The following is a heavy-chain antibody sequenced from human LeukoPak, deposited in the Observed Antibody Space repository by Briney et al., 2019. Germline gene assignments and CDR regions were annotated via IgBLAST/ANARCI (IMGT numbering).Heavy chain of an antibody. CDR3: AREQSYSEEIVVVNPPFDY. J-gene: IGHJ4*02. Sequence: PGGSLRLSCAASGFTFSSYSMNWVRQAPGKGLEWVSYITSSTSTIYYADSVKGRFTISRDNAKNSLYLQMNSLRAEDTALYYCAREQSYSEEIVVVNPPFDYWGQGTLVTVSS. V-gene: IGHV3-48*01. D-gene: IGHD2-21*01. CDR1: GFTFSSYS. CDR2: ITSSTSTI.